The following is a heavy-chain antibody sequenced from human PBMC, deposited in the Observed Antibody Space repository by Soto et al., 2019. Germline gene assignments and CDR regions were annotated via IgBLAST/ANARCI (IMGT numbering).Heavy chain of an antibody. J-gene: IGHJ6*03. CDR2: MNPNSGNT. D-gene: IGHD3-3*01. CDR1: GYTFTSYD. V-gene: IGHV1-8*01. CDR3: ARAYDFWSGPSYYYCYYMDV. Sequence: GASVKVSCKASGYTFTSYDINWVRQATGQGLEWMGWMNPNSGNTGYAQKFQGRVTMTRNTSISTAYMELSSLRSEDTAVYYCARAYDFWSGPSYYYCYYMDVWGKGTTVTVSS.